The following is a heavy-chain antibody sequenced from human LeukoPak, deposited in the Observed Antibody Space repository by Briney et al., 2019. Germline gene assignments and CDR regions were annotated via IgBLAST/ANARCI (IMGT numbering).Heavy chain of an antibody. J-gene: IGHJ3*01. CDR3: ARSPRVATILGPAYVFDL. D-gene: IGHD5-12*01. V-gene: IGHV4-39*01. CDR2: IYYSGST. CDR1: GGSISSSSYY. Sequence: PSETLSLTCTVSGGSISSSSYYWGWIRQPPGKGLEWIGSIYYSGSTYYNPSLKSRVTISVDTSKNQFSLNLSSVIATDTAVYYCARSPRVATILGPAYVFDLWGQGTLVPVSS.